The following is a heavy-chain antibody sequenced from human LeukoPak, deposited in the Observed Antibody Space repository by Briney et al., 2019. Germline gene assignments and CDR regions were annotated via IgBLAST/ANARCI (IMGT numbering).Heavy chain of an antibody. CDR1: GFTFSSYA. Sequence: TGGPLSLSRAASGFTFSSYAMHWVRKAPGKGLEWVAVISYDGSNKYSAASEKSRFTISRENSKNTLYLQMNSLRAEDTAVYYCARDGSSWGRGVWYTIDYWGQGTLVTVSS. J-gene: IGHJ4*02. CDR2: ISYDGSNK. CDR3: ARDGSSWGRGVWYTIDY. D-gene: IGHD6-19*01. V-gene: IGHV3-30-3*01.